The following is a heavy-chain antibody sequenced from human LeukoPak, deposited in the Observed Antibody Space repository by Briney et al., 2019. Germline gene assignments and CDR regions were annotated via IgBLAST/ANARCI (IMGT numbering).Heavy chain of an antibody. V-gene: IGHV3-30*02. CDR3: AKDSGDYDYVWGSYRDINWFDP. J-gene: IGHJ5*02. D-gene: IGHD3-16*02. CDR1: GFTFSSYG. Sequence: GGSLRLSCAASGFTFSSYGMHWVRQAPGKGLEWVAFIRYDGSNKYYADSVKGRFTISRDNSKNTLYLQMNSLRAEDTAVYYCAKDSGDYDYVWGSYRDINWFDPWGQGTLVTVSS. CDR2: IRYDGSNK.